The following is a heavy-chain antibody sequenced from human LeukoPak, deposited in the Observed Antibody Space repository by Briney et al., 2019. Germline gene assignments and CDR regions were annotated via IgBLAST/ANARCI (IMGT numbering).Heavy chain of an antibody. CDR3: ARQPYGTTPPGDD. CDR1: GGSISSSNW. D-gene: IGHD1-14*01. Sequence: SETLSLTCAVSGGSISSSNWWSWVRQPPGKGLEWIGEIYHSGSTNYNPSLRSRVTISVDTSRNQFSLKLSSVTAADTAVYYCARQPYGTTPPGDDWGQGTLITVSS. CDR2: IYHSGST. V-gene: IGHV4-4*02. J-gene: IGHJ4*02.